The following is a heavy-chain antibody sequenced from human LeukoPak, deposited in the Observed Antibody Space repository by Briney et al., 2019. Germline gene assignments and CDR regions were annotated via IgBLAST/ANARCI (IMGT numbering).Heavy chain of an antibody. J-gene: IGHJ4*02. Sequence: GASVKVSCKASGYTFTSYAMHWVRQAPGQRLEWMGWINAGNGNTKYSQKFQGRVTITRDTSASTAYMELSSLRSKDTAVYYCARKTAADPFDYWGQGTLVTVSS. D-gene: IGHD6-13*01. V-gene: IGHV1-3*01. CDR2: INAGNGNT. CDR1: GYTFTSYA. CDR3: ARKTAADPFDY.